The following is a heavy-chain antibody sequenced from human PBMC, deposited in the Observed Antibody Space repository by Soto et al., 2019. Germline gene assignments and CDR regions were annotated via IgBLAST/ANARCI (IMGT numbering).Heavy chain of an antibody. D-gene: IGHD2-2*01. CDR2: IGGNGGST. CDR3: AKPINKGYCSSTSCYAYYYYGVDV. V-gene: IGHV3-23*01. Sequence: GGSLRLSCAASGFTFSNYGMSWVRQAPGKGLEWVSAIGGNGGSTHYADSVKGRFTISRDNSKNTLDLQINSLRAEDTAVYYCAKPINKGYCSSTSCYAYYYYGVDVWGQGTTVTVSS. CDR1: GFTFSNYG. J-gene: IGHJ6*02.